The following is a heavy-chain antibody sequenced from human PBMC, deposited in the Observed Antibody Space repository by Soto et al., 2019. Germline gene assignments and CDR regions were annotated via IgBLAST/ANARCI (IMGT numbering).Heavy chain of an antibody. CDR3: ARTLRGANAFDI. Sequence: VHLMESGGGLVKPGGSLRLSCAASGFTFSDYYMSWIRQAPGKGLEWVSYITSSSAYTNYADSVKGRFTISRDNDKNSLYLQINGLRAEDTAVYYCARTLRGANAFDIWGQGTMVTVSS. J-gene: IGHJ3*02. CDR1: GFTFSDYY. CDR2: ITSSSAYT. V-gene: IGHV3-11*06. D-gene: IGHD3-10*01.